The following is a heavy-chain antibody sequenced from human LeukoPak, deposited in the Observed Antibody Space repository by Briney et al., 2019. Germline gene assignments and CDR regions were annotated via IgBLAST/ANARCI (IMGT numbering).Heavy chain of an antibody. V-gene: IGHV3-21*01. CDR3: ARERAGVAATNNWFDP. J-gene: IGHJ5*02. CDR1: GFTFSSYS. Sequence: GGSLRLSCVASGFTFSSYSMTWVRQAPGKGLGWVSSISTSSSYIYYADSVKGRFTISRHNAKKSLYLQMNSLGAEDTAVYYCARERAGVAATNNWFDPWGQGTLVTVSS. D-gene: IGHD2-15*01. CDR2: ISTSSSYI.